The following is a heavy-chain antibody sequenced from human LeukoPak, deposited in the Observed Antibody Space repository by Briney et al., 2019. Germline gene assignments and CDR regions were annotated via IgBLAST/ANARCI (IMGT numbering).Heavy chain of an antibody. J-gene: IGHJ6*03. CDR3: ARGGLVTPLYYYYYMDV. D-gene: IGHD2-21*02. Sequence: ASVTVSCKASGYTFTSYDINWVRQATGQGREWMGWMNPNSGNTGYAQKFQGRGTITRNTSISTAYMELSSLRSEDTAVYYCARGGLVTPLYYYYYMDVWGKGTTVTVSS. V-gene: IGHV1-8*03. CDR1: GYTFTSYD. CDR2: MNPNSGNT.